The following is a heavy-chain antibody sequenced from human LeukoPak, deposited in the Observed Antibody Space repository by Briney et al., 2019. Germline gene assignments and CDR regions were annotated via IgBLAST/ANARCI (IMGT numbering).Heavy chain of an antibody. D-gene: IGHD6-19*01. J-gene: IGHJ3*02. Sequence: SQTLSLTCAISGESLSSNSAAWNWIRQSPSRGLEWLGRTYYSSKWYNDYAVSVKSRITINPDTSKNQFSLQLNSVTPEDTALYYCARGAVAVGNAFDIWGQGTMVTVSS. CDR1: GESLSSNSAA. CDR2: TYYSSKWYN. V-gene: IGHV6-1*01. CDR3: ARGAVAVGNAFDI.